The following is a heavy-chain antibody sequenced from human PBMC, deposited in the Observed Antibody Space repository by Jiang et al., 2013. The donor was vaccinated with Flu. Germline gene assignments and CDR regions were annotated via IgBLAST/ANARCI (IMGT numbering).Heavy chain of an antibody. V-gene: IGHV3-74*01. CDR3: TRGGGTMVRGVLPPGY. Sequence: RFTISRDNARNTLFLQMSSLRAEDTAVYYCTRGGGTMVRGVLPPGYWGQGTLVTVSS. J-gene: IGHJ4*02. D-gene: IGHD3-10*01.